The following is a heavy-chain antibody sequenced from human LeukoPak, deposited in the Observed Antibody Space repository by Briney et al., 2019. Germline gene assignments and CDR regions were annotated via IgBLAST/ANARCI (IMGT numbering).Heavy chain of an antibody. J-gene: IGHJ4*02. CDR1: GFPFHSHT. V-gene: IGHV3-21*01. Sequence: GGSLRLSCAASGFPFHSHTMNWVRQAPGKGLEWVASFTGNTSNYIYYAESVKGRFTISRDNAKNSLYLQMNSLRAEGTAVYYCASGNYFDYWGQGTLVTVSS. CDR3: ASGNYFDY. CDR2: FTGNTSNYI.